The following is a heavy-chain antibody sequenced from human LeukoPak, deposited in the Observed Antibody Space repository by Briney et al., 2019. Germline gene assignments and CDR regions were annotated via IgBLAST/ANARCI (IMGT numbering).Heavy chain of an antibody. CDR2: ISWNSGGI. CDR3: AKDRYGEYLGSLAY. CDR1: GFTFDDYA. V-gene: IGHV3-9*01. J-gene: IGHJ4*02. Sequence: GGSLRLSCAASGFTFDDYAMHWVRQAPGKGLELVSSISWNSGGIVYADSVKGRFTISRDNAKNSLYLQMNSLRVEDAALYYCAKDRYGEYLGSLAYWGQGTLVTVSS. D-gene: IGHD4-17*01.